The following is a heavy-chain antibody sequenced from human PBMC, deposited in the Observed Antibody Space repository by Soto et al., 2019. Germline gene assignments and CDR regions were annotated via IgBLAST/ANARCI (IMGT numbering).Heavy chain of an antibody. CDR1: GGSLSDYF. CDR2: INHLGSI. V-gene: IGHV4-34*01. Sequence: SETLSLTCVVSGGSLSDYFWSWIRQPPGMALEWIGEINHLGSINYNPSLKSRVTMSVDTSKNQFSLTLNSVTAADTATYYCARGGISHWAYFYYMDVWDRGTTVNSP. D-gene: IGHD2-21*01. J-gene: IGHJ6*03. CDR3: ARGGISHWAYFYYMDV.